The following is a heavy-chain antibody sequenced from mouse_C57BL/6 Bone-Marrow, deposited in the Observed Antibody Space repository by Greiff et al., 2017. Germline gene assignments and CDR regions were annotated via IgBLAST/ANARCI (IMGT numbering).Heavy chain of an antibody. Sequence: VQLQQPGAELVMPGASVKLSCKASGYTFTSYWMHWVKQRPGQGLEWIGEIDPSDSYTNYNQKFKGKSTLTVDKSSSTAYMQLRSLTSRDSAVFYSARGGYGGAWFAYWGQGTLVTVSA. CDR2: IDPSDSYT. CDR1: GYTFTSYW. V-gene: IGHV1-69*01. J-gene: IGHJ3*01. D-gene: IGHD2-2*01. CDR3: ARGGYGGAWFAY.